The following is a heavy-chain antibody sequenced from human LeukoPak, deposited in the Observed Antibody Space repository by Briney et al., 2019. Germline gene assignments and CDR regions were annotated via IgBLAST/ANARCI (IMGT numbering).Heavy chain of an antibody. CDR2: SRNKADSYTT. CDR1: GFTFSDHY. J-gene: IGHJ4*02. Sequence: GGSLRLSCAASGFTFSDHYMDWVRQAPGKGLEWVGRSRNKADSYTTEYAASVTGRFTISRDDSKNSLYLQMNSLKTEDTAVYYCARRYCRGGSCSIDFWGQGTLVSVSS. CDR3: ARRYCRGGSCSIDF. V-gene: IGHV3-72*01. D-gene: IGHD2-15*01.